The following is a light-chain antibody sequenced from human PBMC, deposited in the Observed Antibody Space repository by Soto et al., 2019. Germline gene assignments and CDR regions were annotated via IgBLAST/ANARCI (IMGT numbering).Light chain of an antibody. J-gene: IGLJ1*01. V-gene: IGLV2-14*01. CDR1: SSDVGGNKY. Sequence: QSALTQPASVSGSPGQSITISCTGTSSDVGGNKYVSWYQQYPGKVPKLLINKVSNRPSGVSNRFSGSKSGNTASLTISGLLAEDEADYFCTSSTSDSLYVFGTGTKLTFL. CDR3: TSSTSDSLYV. CDR2: KVS.